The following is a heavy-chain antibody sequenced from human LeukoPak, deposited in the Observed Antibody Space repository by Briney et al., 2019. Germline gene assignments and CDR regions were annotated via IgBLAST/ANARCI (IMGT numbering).Heavy chain of an antibody. CDR2: IIPILGIA. D-gene: IGHD6-13*01. CDR1: VGTFNSYA. Sequence: SSVKVSCKASVGTFNSYAISWVRQAPGQALEWMGRIIPILGIANYAQKFQGRVTIPADKSTSTAYMEVSSLRSEDTAVFYCARSSSSWSYFDYWGQGTLV. CDR3: ARSSSSWSYFDY. V-gene: IGHV1-69*04. J-gene: IGHJ4*02.